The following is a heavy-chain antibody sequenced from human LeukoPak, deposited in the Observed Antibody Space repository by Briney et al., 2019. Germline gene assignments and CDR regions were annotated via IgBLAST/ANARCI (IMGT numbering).Heavy chain of an antibody. Sequence: ASVKVSCKASGYTFTGYYMHWVRQAPGQGLEWMGRINPNSGGTNYAQKFQGRVTMTRDTSISTAYMELSRLRSDDTAVYYCAKVPYYGSGSYPYYFDYWGQGTLVTVSS. CDR3: AKVPYYGSGSYPYYFDY. D-gene: IGHD3-10*01. CDR2: INPNSGGT. J-gene: IGHJ4*02. CDR1: GYTFTGYY. V-gene: IGHV1-2*06.